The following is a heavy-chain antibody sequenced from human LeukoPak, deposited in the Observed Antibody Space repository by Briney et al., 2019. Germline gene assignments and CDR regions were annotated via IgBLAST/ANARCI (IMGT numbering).Heavy chain of an antibody. CDR3: ARDLFNAFDI. Sequence: PGGSLRLSCAASGFTFNSYIMNWVRQAPAKGLEWVAFITSSSSTIYYADSVSGRFTISRDNAKNSLYLQMNSLRDEDTAVYHCARDLFNAFDIWGQGTMVTVSS. D-gene: IGHD2-21*01. J-gene: IGHJ3*02. CDR2: ITSSSSTI. CDR1: GFTFNSYI. V-gene: IGHV3-48*02.